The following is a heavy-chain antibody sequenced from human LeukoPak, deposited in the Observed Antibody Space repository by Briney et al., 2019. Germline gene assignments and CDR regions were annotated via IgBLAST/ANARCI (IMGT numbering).Heavy chain of an antibody. CDR2: IYTSGST. CDR1: GGSISNYY. D-gene: IGHD3-22*01. Sequence: SETLSLTCTVSGGSISNYYWSWIRQPAGKGLEWIGRIYTSGSTNYNPSLKSRVTMSVDTSENQFSLKLSSVTAADTAVYYCARVLSSYDSGSQYNWFDPWGQGTLVTVSS. CDR3: ARVLSSYDSGSQYNWFDP. V-gene: IGHV4-4*07. J-gene: IGHJ5*02.